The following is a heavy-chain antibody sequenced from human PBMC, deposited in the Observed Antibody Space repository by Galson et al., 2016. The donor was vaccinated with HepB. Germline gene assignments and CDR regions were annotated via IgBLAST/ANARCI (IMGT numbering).Heavy chain of an antibody. CDR1: GDSVSSNSAG. CDR2: TFYRSNWQN. CDR3: ARGYLPGRGFGW. J-gene: IGHJ4*02. V-gene: IGHV6-1*01. D-gene: IGHD3-3*01. Sequence: CAISGDSVSSNSAGWNWIRQSPSRGLEWLGRTFYRSNWQNDYAESVKSRITINPDTYKNQFSLQLSSVTPEDTAVYYCARGYLPGRGFGWWGQGTLVTVSS.